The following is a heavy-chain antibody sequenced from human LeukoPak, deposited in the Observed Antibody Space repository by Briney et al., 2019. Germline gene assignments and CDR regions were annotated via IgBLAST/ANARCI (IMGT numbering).Heavy chain of an antibody. Sequence: PGRSLRLSCAASGFTFSSYGMHWVRQAPGKGLEWVAVISYDGSNKYYADSVKGRFTISKDNAKNTVYLQMNSLRAEDTAVYYCVSFYETYWGRGTLVTVSS. J-gene: IGHJ4*02. CDR2: ISYDGSNK. D-gene: IGHD2/OR15-2a*01. CDR1: GFTFSSYG. CDR3: VSFYETY. V-gene: IGHV3-30*03.